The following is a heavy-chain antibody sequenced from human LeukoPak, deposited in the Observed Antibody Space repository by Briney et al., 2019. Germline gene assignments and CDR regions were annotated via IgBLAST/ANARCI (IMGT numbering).Heavy chain of an antibody. D-gene: IGHD2-2*02. J-gene: IGHJ4*02. Sequence: GGSLRLSCAASGFTFSSYAMSWVRQAPGKGLEWVSAISGSGGSTYYADSVKGRFTISRDNSKNTLYLQMNSLRAEDTAVYYCAKSATIVVVPAAISDYWGQGTLVTVSS. CDR3: AKSATIVVVPAAISDY. CDR2: ISGSGGST. V-gene: IGHV3-23*01. CDR1: GFTFSSYA.